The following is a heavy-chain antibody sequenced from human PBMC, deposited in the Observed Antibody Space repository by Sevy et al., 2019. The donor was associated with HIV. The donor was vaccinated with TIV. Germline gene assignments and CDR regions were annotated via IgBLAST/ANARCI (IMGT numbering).Heavy chain of an antibody. J-gene: IGHJ4*02. CDR2: ISISSSYI. V-gene: IGHV3-21*01. Sequence: GGSLRLSCAASGFTFSSYSMNWVRQAPGKGLEWVSSISISSSYIYYADSVKGRFTISRDNAKNSLYLQMNSLRAEDTAVDYCGRGDRNCSGGGGYIYWGQGTLVTVSS. D-gene: IGHD2-15*01. CDR3: GRGDRNCSGGGGYIY. CDR1: GFTFSSYS.